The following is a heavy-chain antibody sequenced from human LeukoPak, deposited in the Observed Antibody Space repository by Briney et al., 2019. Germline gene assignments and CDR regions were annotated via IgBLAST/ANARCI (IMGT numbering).Heavy chain of an antibody. V-gene: IGHV3-21*01. J-gene: IGHJ4*02. Sequence: PGGSLRLSCAASGFTFSSYSMNWVRQAPGKGLEWVSSISSSSSYIYYADSVKGRFTISRDNAKNSLYLQMNSLRAEDTAVYYCARDGSIAARDFDYWGQGTLVTVSS. CDR1: GFTFSSYS. D-gene: IGHD6-6*01. CDR2: ISSSSSYI. CDR3: ARDGSIAARDFDY.